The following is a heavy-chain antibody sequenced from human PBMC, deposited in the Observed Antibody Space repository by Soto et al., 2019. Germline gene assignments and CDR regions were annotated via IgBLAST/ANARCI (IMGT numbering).Heavy chain of an antibody. CDR1: GFTFSSYS. CDR2: ISSSSSYI. CDR3: ARPASPNYDFWSGYPNWFDP. Sequence: PGGSLRLSCAASGFTFSSYSMNWVRQAPGKGLEWVSSISSSSSYIYYADSVKGRFTISRDNAKNSLYLQMNSLRAEDTAVYYCARPASPNYDFWSGYPNWFDPWGQGTLVTVSS. D-gene: IGHD3-3*01. V-gene: IGHV3-21*01. J-gene: IGHJ5*02.